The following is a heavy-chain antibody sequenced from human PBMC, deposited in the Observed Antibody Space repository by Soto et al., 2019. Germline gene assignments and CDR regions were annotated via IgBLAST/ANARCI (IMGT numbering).Heavy chain of an antibody. V-gene: IGHV4-39*01. J-gene: IGHJ3*02. CDR1: GGSISSSSYY. CDR3: ARYALRYFDWLLSTDAFDI. CDR2: IYYSGST. Sequence: SETLSLTCTVSGGSISSSSYYWGWIRQPPGKGLEWIGSIYYSGSTYYNPSLKSRVTISVDTSKNQFSLKLSSVTAADTAVYYCARYALRYFDWLLSTDAFDIWGQGTMVTVSS. D-gene: IGHD3-9*01.